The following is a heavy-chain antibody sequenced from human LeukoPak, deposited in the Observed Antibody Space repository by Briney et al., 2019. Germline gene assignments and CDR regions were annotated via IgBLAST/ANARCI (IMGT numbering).Heavy chain of an antibody. D-gene: IGHD2-15*01. J-gene: IGHJ4*02. CDR2: TYYRSKWYN. CDR1: GDSVSSNSAA. CDR3: ARAQVPYGSGGSCRTWILQRGYFDY. V-gene: IGHV6-1*01. Sequence: SSQTLSLTCAISGDSVSSNSAAWNWIRQSPSRGLEWLGRTYYRSKWYNDYAVSVKSRITNNPDTSKNQFSLQLNSVTPEDTAVYYCARAQVPYGSGGSCRTWILQRGYFDYWGQGTLVTVSS.